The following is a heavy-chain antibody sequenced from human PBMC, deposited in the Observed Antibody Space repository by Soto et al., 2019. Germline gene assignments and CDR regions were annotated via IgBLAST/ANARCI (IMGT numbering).Heavy chain of an antibody. CDR2: TNAGNGNT. Sequence: GASVKVSCKASGYSFTRYSIHWVRQAPGQSLEWMGWTNAGNGNTKYSQKFQGRVTITGDTFASTAYMELSSLRSEDTSVYYCGRDSKWDDTSVGMDVWGQGTKVTVSS. V-gene: IGHV1-3*01. CDR3: GRDSKWDDTSVGMDV. CDR1: GYSFTRYS. J-gene: IGHJ6*02. D-gene: IGHD3-22*01.